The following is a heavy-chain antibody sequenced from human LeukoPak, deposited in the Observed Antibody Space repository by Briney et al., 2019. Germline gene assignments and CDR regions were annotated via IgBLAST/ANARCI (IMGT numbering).Heavy chain of an antibody. CDR2: IYSGGST. CDR1: GFTVSSNY. CDR3: ASDYGEHGGAFDI. D-gene: IGHD4-17*01. Sequence: PGGSLRLSCAASGFTVSSNYMSWVRQAPGKGLEWVSVIYSGGSTYYADSVKGRFTISRDNSKNTLYLQMNSLRAEDTAVYYCASDYGEHGGAFDIWGQGTMVTVSS. V-gene: IGHV3-66*01. J-gene: IGHJ3*02.